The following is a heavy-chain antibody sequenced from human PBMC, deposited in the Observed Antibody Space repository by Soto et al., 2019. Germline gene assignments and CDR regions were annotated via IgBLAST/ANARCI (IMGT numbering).Heavy chain of an antibody. CDR3: ARQGLGVVIIEAYFDY. V-gene: IGHV5-51*01. J-gene: IGHJ4*02. CDR1: GYSFTSYW. Sequence: GESLKISCKGSGYSFTSYWIGWVRQMPGKGLEWMGIIYPGDSDTRYSPSFQGQVTISADKSISTAYLQWSSLKASDTAMYYCARQGLGVVIIEAYFDYWGQGTLVTVSS. D-gene: IGHD3-3*01. CDR2: IYPGDSDT.